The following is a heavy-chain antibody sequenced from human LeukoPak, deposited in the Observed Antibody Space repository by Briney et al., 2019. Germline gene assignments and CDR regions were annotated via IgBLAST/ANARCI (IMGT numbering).Heavy chain of an antibody. V-gene: IGHV3-23*01. CDR2: ISNDGGGT. D-gene: IGHD3-22*01. Sequence: GGSLRLSCTASGFIFNNYGLIWVRQAPGKGLEWVSAISNDGGGTNYADFVKGRFTISRDNSKNTLFLQMNSLRAEDTALYYCAKGSSGYFFDLWGQGTLVTVST. CDR1: GFIFNNYG. CDR3: AKGSSGYFFDL. J-gene: IGHJ4*02.